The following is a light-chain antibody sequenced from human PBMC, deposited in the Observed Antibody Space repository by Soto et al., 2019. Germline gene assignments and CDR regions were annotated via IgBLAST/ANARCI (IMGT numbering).Light chain of an antibody. CDR3: ATWDDSLNGFYV. V-gene: IGLV1-47*01. CDR2: RNN. Sequence: QSVLTQQTSASGTPGQAVTISCSGSTSNIGSNYVYWYQQLPGTAPKPLIYRNNQRPSGVPDRFSGSKSGTSASLAISGLRSDDEADYFCATWDDSLNGFYVFGTGTKVTVL. CDR1: TSNIGSNY. J-gene: IGLJ1*01.